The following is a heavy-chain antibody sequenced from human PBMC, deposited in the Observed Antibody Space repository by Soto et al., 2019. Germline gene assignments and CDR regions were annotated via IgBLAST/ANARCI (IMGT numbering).Heavy chain of an antibody. CDR2: ISAYNGNT. D-gene: IGHD3-3*01. CDR1: GYTFTSYG. Sequence: QVQLVQSGAEVKKPGASVKVSCKASGYTFTSYGISWVRQAPGQGLEWMGWISAYNGNTNYAQKLQGRVTMTTDTSTSTAYMELRSRRSDDTAVYYCARVQKFRFLEWLFSPCAFDIWGQGTMVTVSS. CDR3: ARVQKFRFLEWLFSPCAFDI. J-gene: IGHJ3*02. V-gene: IGHV1-18*01.